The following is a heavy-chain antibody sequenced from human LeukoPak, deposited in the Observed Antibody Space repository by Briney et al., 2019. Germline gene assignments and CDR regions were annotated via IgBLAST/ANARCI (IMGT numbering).Heavy chain of an antibody. CDR2: IKQDGSEK. CDR1: GFTFSSYW. J-gene: IGHJ6*03. D-gene: IGHD1-26*01. CDR3: AKGYGWEASYYYYYMDV. Sequence: GGSLRLSCAASGFTFSSYWMSWVRQAPGKGLEWVANIKQDGSEKYYVDSVKGRFTISRDNAKNSLYLQMNSLRAEDTAVYYCAKGYGWEASYYYYYMDVWGKGTTVTISS. V-gene: IGHV3-7*01.